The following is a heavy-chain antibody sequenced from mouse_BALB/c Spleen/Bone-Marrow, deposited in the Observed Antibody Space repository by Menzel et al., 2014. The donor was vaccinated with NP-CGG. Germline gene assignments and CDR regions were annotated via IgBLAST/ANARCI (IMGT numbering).Heavy chain of an antibody. CDR2: IYPSTGYT. V-gene: IGHV1-7*01. D-gene: IGHD2-4*01. Sequence: VQLQQSGAELAKPGASVKMSCKASGYTFTSYWMHWVKQRPGQGPEWIGYIYPSTGYTEYNQKFKDKVTLTADKSSSTAYMQLSSLTSEDSAVYYCARDDYAYWGQGTLVTVSA. CDR3: ARDDYAY. CDR1: GYTFTSYW. J-gene: IGHJ3*01.